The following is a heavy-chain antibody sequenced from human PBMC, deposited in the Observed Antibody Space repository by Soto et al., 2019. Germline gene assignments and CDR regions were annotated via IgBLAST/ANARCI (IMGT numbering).Heavy chain of an antibody. V-gene: IGHV1-69*02. J-gene: IGHJ5*02. D-gene: IGHD2-2*01. Sequence: ASVKVSCKASGGTFSSYTISLVRQAPGQGLEWMGRIIPILGIANYAQKFQGRVTITADKSTSTAYMELSSLRSEDTAVYYCASSCSSTSCYASSTWGQGTLVTVSS. CDR1: GGTFSSYT. CDR2: IIPILGIA. CDR3: ASSCSSTSCYASST.